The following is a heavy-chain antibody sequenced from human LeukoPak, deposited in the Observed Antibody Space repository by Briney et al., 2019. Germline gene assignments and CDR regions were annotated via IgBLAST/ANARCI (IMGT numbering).Heavy chain of an antibody. V-gene: IGHV1-69*05. CDR1: GGTFSSYA. Sequence: SVKVSYKASGGTFSSYAISWVRQAPGQGLEWMGRIIPIFGTANYAQKFQGRVTITTDESTSTAYMELSSLRSEDTAVYYCARVGYYYDSSGYLGFDYWGQGTLVTVSS. CDR3: ARVGYYYDSSGYLGFDY. D-gene: IGHD3-22*01. J-gene: IGHJ4*02. CDR2: IIPIFGTA.